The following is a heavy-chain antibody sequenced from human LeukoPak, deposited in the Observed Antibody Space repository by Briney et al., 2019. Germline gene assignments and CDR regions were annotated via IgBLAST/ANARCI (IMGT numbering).Heavy chain of an antibody. V-gene: IGHV3-30*02. D-gene: IGHD2-2*01. Sequence: GGSLRLSCAASGFTFSSYGMHWVRQAPGKGLEWVAFIRYDGSNKYYADSVKGRFTISRDNSKNTLYLQMNSLRAEDTAVYYCAKDQDIVVVPAAIHLDAFDIWGQGTMVTVSS. CDR3: AKDQDIVVVPAAIHLDAFDI. CDR1: GFTFSSYG. J-gene: IGHJ3*02. CDR2: IRYDGSNK.